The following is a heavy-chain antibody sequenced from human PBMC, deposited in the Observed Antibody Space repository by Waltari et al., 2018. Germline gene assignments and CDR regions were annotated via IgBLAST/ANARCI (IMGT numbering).Heavy chain of an antibody. V-gene: IGHV1-69-2*01. D-gene: IGHD3-16*01. CDR3: ATDRDDDYVWGSFPDY. CDR1: GYTFTDYY. J-gene: IGHJ4*02. CDR2: VDPEDGET. Sequence: EVQLVQSGAEVKKPGATVKISCKASGYTFTDYYMHWVQQAPGKGLEWMGRVDPEDGETIYAEKFQGRVTITADTSTDTAYMELSSLRSEDTAVYYCATDRDDDYVWGSFPDYWGQGTLVTVSS.